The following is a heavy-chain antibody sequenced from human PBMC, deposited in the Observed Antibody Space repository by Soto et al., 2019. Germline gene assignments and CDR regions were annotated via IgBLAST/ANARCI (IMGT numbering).Heavy chain of an antibody. CDR3: AKRTILQMVYAVRDY. J-gene: IGHJ4*02. CDR2: ISGGGETT. Sequence: EVQLLESGGGLIQPGGALRLSCAGSGFTFSSNAMSWVRQAPGKGLEWVSAISGGGETTYYADSVKGRFTISRDNSKNTLYLQMNSLRADDTAVSYCAKRTILQMVYAVRDYWGQGIVVTVSS. D-gene: IGHD2-8*01. CDR1: GFTFSSNA. V-gene: IGHV3-23*01.